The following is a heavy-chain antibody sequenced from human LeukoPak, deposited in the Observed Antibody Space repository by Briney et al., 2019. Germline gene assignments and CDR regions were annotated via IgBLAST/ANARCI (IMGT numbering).Heavy chain of an antibody. D-gene: IGHD3-10*01. Sequence: SETLSLTCSVSDDSLSRSAFVWGWIRQTPGDGLEYIGSIAYTGATNYNPSLKSRVAISVDTSKDRFSLKLSSVTAADTAVYYCARVRRFGELSTFWRGRRSDYFDYWGQGTLVTVSS. V-gene: IGHV4-39*07. CDR3: ARVRRFGELSTFWRGRRSDYFDY. CDR2: IAYTGAT. CDR1: DDSLSRSAFV. J-gene: IGHJ4*02.